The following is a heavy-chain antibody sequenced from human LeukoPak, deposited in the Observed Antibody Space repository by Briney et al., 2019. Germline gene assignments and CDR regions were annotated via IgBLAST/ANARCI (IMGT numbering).Heavy chain of an antibody. J-gene: IGHJ4*02. CDR2: ISGSGYNT. CDR3: AKEKAVEAPYDY. CDR1: GFTFSDHY. Sequence: PGGSLRLSCATSGFTFSDHYMDWVRQAPGKGLEWVSAISGSGYNTYYADSVKGRFTISRDNSKNTLYLQMNSLRAEDTAVYYCAKEKAVEAPYDYWGQGILVTVSS. D-gene: IGHD6-19*01. V-gene: IGHV3-23*01.